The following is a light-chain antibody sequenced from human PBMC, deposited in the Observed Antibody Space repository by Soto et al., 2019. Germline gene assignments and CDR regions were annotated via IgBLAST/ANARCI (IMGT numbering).Light chain of an antibody. CDR1: SGHSTHA. CDR2: LNYDGSH. CDR3: QTCLAGVQLV. V-gene: IGLV4-69*01. J-gene: IGLJ3*02. Sequence: QPVLTQSPSASASLGDSVKLTCTLNSGHSTHAIAWLKQQPEQGPRYLMKLNYDGSHMKGDGIPARFSGSSSGSERSLAISSLQSEDEAEYFCQTCLAGVQLVFGGGTKLTVL.